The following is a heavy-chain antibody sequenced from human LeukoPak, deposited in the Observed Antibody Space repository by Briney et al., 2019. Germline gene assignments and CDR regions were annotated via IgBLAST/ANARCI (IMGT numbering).Heavy chain of an antibody. CDR2: IYRSGST. Sequence: PSETLSLTCTVSGGSISSYYWSWIRQPAGKGLEWIGRIYRSGSTNYNPSLKSRVTMSVDTSKNQFSLKLSSVTAADTAVYYCARDFSSSSSVYYYYYMDVWGKGTTVTVSS. CDR3: ARDFSSSSSVYYYYYMDV. CDR1: GGSISSYY. J-gene: IGHJ6*03. D-gene: IGHD6-6*01. V-gene: IGHV4-4*07.